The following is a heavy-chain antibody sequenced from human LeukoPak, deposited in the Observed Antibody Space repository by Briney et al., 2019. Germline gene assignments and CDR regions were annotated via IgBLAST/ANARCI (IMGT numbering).Heavy chain of an antibody. CDR3: ARDRRRTSIAAPGGYFDL. D-gene: IGHD6-6*01. J-gene: IGHJ2*01. CDR2: IIPIFGTA. V-gene: IGHV1-69*05. CDR1: GGTFSSYA. Sequence: GASVKVSCKASGGTFSSYAISWVRQAPGRGLEWMGGIIPIFGTANYAQRFQGRVTITTDESTSTAYMELSSLRSEDTAVYYCARDRRRTSIAAPGGYFDLWGRGTLVTVSS.